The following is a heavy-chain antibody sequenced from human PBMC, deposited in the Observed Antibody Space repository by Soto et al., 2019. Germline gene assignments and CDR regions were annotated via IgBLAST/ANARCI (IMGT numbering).Heavy chain of an antibody. D-gene: IGHD2-15*01. Sequence: ASVKVSCKASGYTFTSYGISWVRQAPGQGLEWMGWISAYNGNTNYAQKLQGRVTMTTDTSTSTAYMELRSLRSDDTAVYYCAREADIVVVVAATPGLPLDYWGQGTLVTVSS. J-gene: IGHJ4*02. CDR3: AREADIVVVVAATPGLPLDY. V-gene: IGHV1-18*01. CDR1: GYTFTSYG. CDR2: ISAYNGNT.